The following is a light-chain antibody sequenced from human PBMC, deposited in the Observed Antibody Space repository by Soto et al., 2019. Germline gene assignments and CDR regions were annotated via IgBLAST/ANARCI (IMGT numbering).Light chain of an antibody. CDR3: QQYENFSPT. J-gene: IGKJ3*01. V-gene: IGKV1-5*01. CDR2: DAS. Sequence: QMTQSPSTLSAGVGHSVTITFPSNRSIDTWLAWYQQKPGKAPRLLIYDASDLESGVPSRFSGSGSGTEFTLTINGLKTDDIATYYCQQYENFSPTFGPGT. CDR1: RSIDTW.